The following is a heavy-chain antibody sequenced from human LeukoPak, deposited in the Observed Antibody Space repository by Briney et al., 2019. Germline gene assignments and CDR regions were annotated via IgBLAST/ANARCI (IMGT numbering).Heavy chain of an antibody. CDR3: ARARGFGELSHPYGMDV. Sequence: ASVKVSCKVSGYILIELSMHWVRQAPGKGLEWMGGFDPEDAETIYAQKFQGRVTMTEDTSTDTAYMELSNLRSEDTAVYYCARARGFGELSHPYGMDVWGQGTTVTVSS. D-gene: IGHD3-10*01. J-gene: IGHJ6*02. V-gene: IGHV1-24*01. CDR2: FDPEDAET. CDR1: GYILIELS.